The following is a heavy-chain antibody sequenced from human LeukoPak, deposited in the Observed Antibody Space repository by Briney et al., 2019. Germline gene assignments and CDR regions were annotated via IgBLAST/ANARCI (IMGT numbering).Heavy chain of an antibody. D-gene: IGHD2-21*02. V-gene: IGHV3-23*01. CDR2: ISGSGGST. CDR1: GFTFSSYA. J-gene: IGHJ6*02. Sequence: GGSLRLSCAASGFTFSSYAMSWVRQAPGKGLEWVSAISGSGGSTYYADSVKGRFTISRDNSKNTLYLQMNSLRAEDTAVYYCAKCGGGDCYRRYYYGMDVWGQGTTVTVSS. CDR3: AKCGGGDCYRRYYYGMDV.